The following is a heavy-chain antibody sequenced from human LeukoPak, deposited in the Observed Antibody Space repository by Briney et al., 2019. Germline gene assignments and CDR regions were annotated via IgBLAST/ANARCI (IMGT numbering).Heavy chain of an antibody. CDR1: GYTFTGYY. J-gene: IGHJ5*02. CDR2: INPNSGGT. Sequence: ASVKVSCKASGYTFTGYYMHWVRQAPGQGREWVGWINPNSGGTNYAQKFQGRVTMTRDTSISTAYMELSRLRSDDTAVYYCARDRERVGLRLGELSLNWFDPWGQGTLVTVSS. CDR3: ARDRERVGLRLGELSLNWFDP. D-gene: IGHD3-16*02. V-gene: IGHV1-2*02.